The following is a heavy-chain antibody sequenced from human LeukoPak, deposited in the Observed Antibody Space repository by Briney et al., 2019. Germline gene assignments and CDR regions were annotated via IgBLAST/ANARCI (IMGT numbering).Heavy chain of an antibody. Sequence: SQTLSLTCAISGDSVSSNSAAWNWIGQSPSRGLEWLGRTYHRSKRYSESALSLKGRITVNPDTSKNQFSLQLNSVGPEDTAVYYCARTTGHFDYWGQGTLVTVSS. D-gene: IGHD2-8*02. V-gene: IGHV6-1*01. CDR3: ARTTGHFDY. J-gene: IGHJ4*02. CDR1: GDSVSSNSAA. CDR2: TYHRSKRYS.